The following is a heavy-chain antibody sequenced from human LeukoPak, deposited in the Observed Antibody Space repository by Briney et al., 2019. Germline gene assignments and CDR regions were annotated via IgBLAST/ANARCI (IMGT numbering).Heavy chain of an antibody. CDR2: INPNSGGT. D-gene: IGHD4-11*01. J-gene: IGHJ4*02. Sequence: GASVKVSCKASGYTFTGYYMHWVRQAPGQGLEWMGWINPNSGGTNYAQKFQGRVTMTRDTSISTAYMELSRLRSDDTAVYYCARGPVVTTMLFGLLFDYWGQGTLVTVSS. CDR3: ARGPVVTTMLFGLLFDY. V-gene: IGHV1-2*02. CDR1: GYTFTGYY.